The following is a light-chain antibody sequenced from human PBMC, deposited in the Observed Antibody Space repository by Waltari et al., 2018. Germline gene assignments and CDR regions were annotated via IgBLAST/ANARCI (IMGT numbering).Light chain of an antibody. Sequence: QSVLTQPPSASGTPGQRVTISCSGSTSNIGNNPVNWYQQLPVTAPKVLIYNENERPWGVPARFSGSKSGPSASLAIRGIQSDDEADYYCASRDDSLNVWVFGGGTKVTVL. CDR2: NEN. CDR1: TSNIGNNP. CDR3: ASRDDSLNVWV. V-gene: IGLV1-44*01. J-gene: IGLJ3*02.